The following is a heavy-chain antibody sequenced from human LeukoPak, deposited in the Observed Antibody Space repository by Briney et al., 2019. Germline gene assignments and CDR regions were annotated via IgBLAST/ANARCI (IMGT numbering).Heavy chain of an antibody. D-gene: IGHD2-15*01. CDR2: VNPSDGTT. Sequence: ASVKVSCKASGYTFTNYYMHWVRQAPGQGLEWMGTVNPSDGTTLYAQKFQGRVTMTRDTSTSTAYMELRSLRSDDTAVYYCALYCSGGSCYSDGASWGQGTLVTVSS. J-gene: IGHJ5*02. V-gene: IGHV1-46*01. CDR3: ALYCSGGSCYSDGAS. CDR1: GYTFTNYY.